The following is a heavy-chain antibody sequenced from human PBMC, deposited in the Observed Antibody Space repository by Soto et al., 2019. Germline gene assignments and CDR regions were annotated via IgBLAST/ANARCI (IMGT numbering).Heavy chain of an antibody. CDR2: ISSSSSTI. Sequence: GGSLRLSCAASGFTFSSYSMNWVRQAPGKGLEWVSYISSSSSTIYYADSVKGRFTISRDNAKNSLYLQMNSLRDEDTAVYYCARDLQGIVGATPGRYYYGMDVWGQGTTVTVSS. V-gene: IGHV3-48*02. CDR1: GFTFSSYS. CDR3: ARDLQGIVGATPGRYYYGMDV. J-gene: IGHJ6*02. D-gene: IGHD1-26*01.